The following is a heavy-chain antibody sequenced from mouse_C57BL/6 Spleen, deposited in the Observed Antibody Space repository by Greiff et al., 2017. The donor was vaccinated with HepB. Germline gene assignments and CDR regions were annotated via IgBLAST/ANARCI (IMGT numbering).Heavy chain of an antibody. J-gene: IGHJ4*01. CDR2: IWTGGGT. CDR3: DRNTIYYYGSSYVNYAMDY. V-gene: IGHV2-9-1*01. CDR1: GFSLTSYA. D-gene: IGHD1-1*01. Sequence: VKLVESGPGLVAPSQSLSITCTVSGFSLTSYAISWVRQPPGKGLEWLGVIWTGGGTNYNSALKSRLSISKDNSKSQVFLKMNSLQTDDTARYYCDRNTIYYYGSSYVNYAMDYWGQGTSVTVSS.